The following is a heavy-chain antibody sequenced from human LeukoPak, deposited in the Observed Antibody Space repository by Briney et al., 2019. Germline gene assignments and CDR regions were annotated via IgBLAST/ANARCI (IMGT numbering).Heavy chain of an antibody. CDR2: IRSKANSYAT. Sequence: GGSLRLSCAASGFTFSGSAMHWVRQASGKGLEWVGRIRSKANSYATAYAASVKGRFTISRDDSKNTAYLQMNSLKTEDTAVYYCTRPRDYYYYMDVWGKGTTVTVPS. CDR3: TRPRDYYYYMDV. J-gene: IGHJ6*03. CDR1: GFTFSGSA. V-gene: IGHV3-73*01.